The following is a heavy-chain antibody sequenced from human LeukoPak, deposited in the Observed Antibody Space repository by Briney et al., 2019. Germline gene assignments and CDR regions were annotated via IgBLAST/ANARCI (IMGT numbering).Heavy chain of an antibody. CDR1: GGSISSYY. CDR3: ARDHCSGGSCYPDY. J-gene: IGHJ4*02. Sequence: SETLSLTCTVSGGSISSYYWRWIRQPPGKGLEWIGYIYYSGSTNYNPSLKSRVTISVDTSKNQFSLKLSSVTAADTAVYYCARDHCSGGSCYPDYWGQGTLVTVSS. D-gene: IGHD2-15*01. V-gene: IGHV4-59*01. CDR2: IYYSGST.